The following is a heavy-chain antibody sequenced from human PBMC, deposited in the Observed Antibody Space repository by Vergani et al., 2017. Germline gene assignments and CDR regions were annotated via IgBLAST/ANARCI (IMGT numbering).Heavy chain of an antibody. CDR3: ARYHRDYNSYPGTFDI. Sequence: QVQLVESGGGLVKPGGSLRLSCAASGFSFSDHYMTWIRQAPGKGLEWVSYISNSGNTIEYADSVKGRFSISRDNAKSSLFLQMDSLRAEDTAVYYCARYHRDYNSYPGTFDIWGQGSMVTVSS. D-gene: IGHD4-11*01. CDR2: ISNSGNTI. CDR1: GFSFSDHY. V-gene: IGHV3-11*01. J-gene: IGHJ3*02.